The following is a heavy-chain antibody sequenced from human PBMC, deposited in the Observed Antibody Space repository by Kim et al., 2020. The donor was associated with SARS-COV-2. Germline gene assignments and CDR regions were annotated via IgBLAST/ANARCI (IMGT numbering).Heavy chain of an antibody. J-gene: IGHJ6*02. CDR2: ISSSSSYI. D-gene: IGHD6-19*01. CDR1: GFTFSSYS. Sequence: GGSLRLSCAASGFTFSSYSMNWVRQAPGKGLEWVSSISSSSSYIYYADSVKGRFTISRDNAKNSLYLQMNSLRAEDTAVYYCARVGSSGWYDYYYGMDVWGQGTTVTVSS. CDR3: ARVGSSGWYDYYYGMDV. V-gene: IGHV3-21*01.